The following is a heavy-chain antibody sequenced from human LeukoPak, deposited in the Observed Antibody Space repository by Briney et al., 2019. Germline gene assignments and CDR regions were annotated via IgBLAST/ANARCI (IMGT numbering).Heavy chain of an antibody. Sequence: NPGGSLRLSCAPSGFTFCFYSMNWVREAPGKGVEWVSSISSSSSYIYYADSVKGRFTISRDNVNNSLYLQMNSLRAEDTAVYYCARYCSGGSCYSAFDYWGQGTLVTVSS. CDR1: GFTFCFYS. CDR2: ISSSSSYI. V-gene: IGHV3-21*01. CDR3: ARYCSGGSCYSAFDY. J-gene: IGHJ4*02. D-gene: IGHD2-15*01.